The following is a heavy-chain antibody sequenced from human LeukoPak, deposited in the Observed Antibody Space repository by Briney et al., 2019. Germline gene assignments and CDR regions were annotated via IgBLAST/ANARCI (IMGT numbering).Heavy chain of an antibody. Sequence: ASVKVSCKASGYTFTGYFMHWVRQAPGQGLEWMGWINPNSGGTNYAQKFQGRVTMTRDTSISTAYMELSRLRSDDTAVYYCARPAAPYSSGWTIDYWGQGTLVTVSS. CDR1: GYTFTGYF. V-gene: IGHV1-2*02. CDR3: ARPAAPYSSGWTIDY. CDR2: INPNSGGT. D-gene: IGHD6-19*01. J-gene: IGHJ4*02.